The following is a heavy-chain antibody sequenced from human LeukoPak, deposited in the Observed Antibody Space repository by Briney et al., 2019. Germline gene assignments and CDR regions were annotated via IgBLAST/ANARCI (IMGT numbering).Heavy chain of an antibody. J-gene: IGHJ4*02. CDR2: ISSSSSTI. D-gene: IGHD3-22*01. V-gene: IGHV3-48*04. Sequence: GGSLRLSCAASGFTFSSYSMNWVRQAPGKGLEWVSYISSSSSTIYYADSVKGRFTISRDNAKNSLYLQMNSLRAEDTAVYYCARDPRDSSGYYPYYFDYWGQGTLVTVSS. CDR3: ARDPRDSSGYYPYYFDY. CDR1: GFTFSSYS.